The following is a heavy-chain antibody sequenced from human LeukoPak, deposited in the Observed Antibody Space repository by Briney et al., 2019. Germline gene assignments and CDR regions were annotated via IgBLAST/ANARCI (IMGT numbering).Heavy chain of an antibody. CDR1: GFTFSSYA. D-gene: IGHD6-13*01. CDR2: ISYDGSNK. J-gene: IGHJ6*02. V-gene: IGHV3-30-3*01. Sequence: GRSLRLSCAASGFTFSSYAMHWVRQAPGKGLEWVAVISYDGSNKYYADSVKGRFTISRDNSKNTLYLQMNSLRAEDTAVDYCARDWRGSSWYGPNPRGYYYYYYGMDVWGQGTTVTVSS. CDR3: ARDWRGSSWYGPNPRGYYYYYYGMDV.